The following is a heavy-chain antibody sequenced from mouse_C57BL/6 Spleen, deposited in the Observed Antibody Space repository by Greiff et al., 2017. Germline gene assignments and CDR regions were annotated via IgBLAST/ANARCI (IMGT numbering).Heavy chain of an antibody. Sequence: VQLQQSGAELVRPGASVKLSCTASGFNINDYYMHWVKQRPEQGLEWIGRIDPADGDTDYAPKFKGKATMTADTSSNTAYLQLSSLTSEDTAGYYCTAWGDYDGYYKGAMDYWGQGTSVTVSS. V-gene: IGHV14-1*01. J-gene: IGHJ4*01. CDR2: IDPADGDT. CDR1: GFNINDYY. CDR3: TAWGDYDGYYKGAMDY. D-gene: IGHD2-3*01.